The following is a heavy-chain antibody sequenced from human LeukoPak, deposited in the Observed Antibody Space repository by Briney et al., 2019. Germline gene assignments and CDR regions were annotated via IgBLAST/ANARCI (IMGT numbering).Heavy chain of an antibody. J-gene: IGHJ4*02. V-gene: IGHV4-59*01. CDR3: ARASIRYYDSSAYSH. Sequence: KTSETLSLTCTVSGDFISTYYWSWIRQPPGKGLEWIGYVYYTGSTNYNPSLKGRVTISVDTSKNQFFLKLSSVTAAGTAMYYCARASIRYYDSSAYSHWGQGALVTVSS. CDR1: GDFISTYY. D-gene: IGHD3-22*01. CDR2: VYYTGST.